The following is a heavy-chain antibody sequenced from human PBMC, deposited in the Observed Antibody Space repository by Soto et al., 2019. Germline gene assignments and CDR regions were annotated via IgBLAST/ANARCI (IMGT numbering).Heavy chain of an antibody. V-gene: IGHV4-59*01. Sequence: SETLSLTCTVSGGSISSYYWSWIRLPPGKGLEWIGYIYYSGSTNYSPSLKSRVTMSVDTSKSQFSLNLNSVTAADTAVYFCARAGSGWSFDCWAQGTLVTVSS. CDR3: ARAGSGWSFDC. CDR1: GGSISSYY. CDR2: IYYSGST. D-gene: IGHD6-19*01. J-gene: IGHJ4*02.